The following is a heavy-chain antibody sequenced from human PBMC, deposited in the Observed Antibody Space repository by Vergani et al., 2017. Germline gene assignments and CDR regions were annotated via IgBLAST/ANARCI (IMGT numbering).Heavy chain of an antibody. Sequence: QVQLQESGPGLVKPSETLSLTCSVSGYSISRGYYWGWIRQPPGKGLEWIATVFHSGSAYYNPSLRRRVTISVETSKNQFSLRLTTLTAADTAVYYCARQFWVSQGVGAFETWGRGTLVTVSS. D-gene: IGHD3-16*01. CDR2: VFHSGSA. J-gene: IGHJ1*01. CDR3: ARQFWVSQGVGAFET. CDR1: GYSISRGYY. V-gene: IGHV4-38-2*02.